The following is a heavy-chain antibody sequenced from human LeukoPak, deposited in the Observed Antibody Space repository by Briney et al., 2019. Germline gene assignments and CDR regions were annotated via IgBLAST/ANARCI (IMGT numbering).Heavy chain of an antibody. CDR3: ARGGWYYFDY. CDR2: IKQDGSEI. CDR1: GSTFSRYW. D-gene: IGHD6-19*01. J-gene: IGHJ4*02. Sequence: GGSLRLSCAASGSTFSRYWMSWVRQAPGKGLEWVACIKQDGSEIYYVDSVKGRFTISRDNAKNSLYLQMNSLRAEDTAVYYCARGGWYYFDYWGQGTLVTVPS. V-gene: IGHV3-7*04.